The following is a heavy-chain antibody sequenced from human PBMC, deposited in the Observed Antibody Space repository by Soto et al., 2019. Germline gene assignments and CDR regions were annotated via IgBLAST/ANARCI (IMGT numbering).Heavy chain of an antibody. J-gene: IGHJ4*02. D-gene: IGHD1-7*01. Sequence: VKVSCKASGGTFSSYAISWVRQAPGQGLEWMGGIIPIFGTANYAQKFQGRVTITADESTSTAYMELSSLRSEDTAVYYCATIASTTNRITGTPGDYWGQGTLVTFSS. CDR2: IIPIFGTA. CDR1: GGTFSSYA. V-gene: IGHV1-69*01. CDR3: ATIASTTNRITGTPGDY.